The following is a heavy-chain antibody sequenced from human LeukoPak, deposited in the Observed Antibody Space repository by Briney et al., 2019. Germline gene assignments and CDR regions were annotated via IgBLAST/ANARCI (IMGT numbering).Heavy chain of an antibody. V-gene: IGHV4-59*01. CDR1: GGSIDFYY. J-gene: IGHJ4*02. CDR2: IYYDGST. Sequence: SETLSLTCTVSGGSIDFYYWSWIRQPPGKGLVWIGYIYYDGSTNCNPSLRSRVTMSVDTSKNQFSLNLSSVTAADTAVYYCARYPASSMNAWSEWGQGNLVTVSS. D-gene: IGHD1-14*01. CDR3: ARYPASSMNAWSE.